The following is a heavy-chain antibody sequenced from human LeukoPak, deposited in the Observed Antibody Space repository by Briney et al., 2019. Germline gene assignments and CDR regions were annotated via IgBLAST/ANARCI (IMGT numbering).Heavy chain of an antibody. CDR1: RYSFTNYW. J-gene: IGHJ6*02. Sequence: GESLKISCKGSRYSFTNYWIIWVRQMPGKGLEWMGRIDPSDSYTNYSPSFQGHVTISADKSISTAYLQWSDLKASDTAMYYCARLCPRYDCGMDVWGQGTSVTVSS. CDR2: IDPSDSYT. CDR3: ARLCPRYDCGMDV. V-gene: IGHV5-10-1*01.